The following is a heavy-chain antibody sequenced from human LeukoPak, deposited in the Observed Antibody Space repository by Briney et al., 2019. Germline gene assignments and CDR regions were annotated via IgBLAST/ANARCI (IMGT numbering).Heavy chain of an antibody. CDR1: GYTFTRYY. D-gene: IGHD6-19*01. CDR2: ISAKKGNT. CDR3: ARDMYSSGRVPFDY. Sequence: ASVKVSCKASGYTFTRYYMHWVRQAPGQGLEWMGWISAKKGNTDYAQKLQGRVTMTTDTSTSTAYMELRSLRSDDTAVYYCARDMYSSGRVPFDYWGQGTLVTVSS. V-gene: IGHV1-18*04. J-gene: IGHJ4*02.